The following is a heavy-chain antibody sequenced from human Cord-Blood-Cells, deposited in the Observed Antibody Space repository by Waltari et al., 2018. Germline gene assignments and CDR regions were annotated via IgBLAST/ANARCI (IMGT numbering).Heavy chain of an antibody. J-gene: IGHJ4*02. CDR1: GYTFTGYY. Sequence: QVQLVQSGAEVKTPGASVKVSCKASGYTFTGYYMHWVREAPGQGLEWMGWINPNSGGTNYAQKFQGWVTMTRDTSISTAYMELSRLRSDDTAVYYCARSRGSSRSSFDYWGQGTLVTVSS. V-gene: IGHV1-2*04. CDR2: INPNSGGT. D-gene: IGHD1-26*01. CDR3: ARSRGSSRSSFDY.